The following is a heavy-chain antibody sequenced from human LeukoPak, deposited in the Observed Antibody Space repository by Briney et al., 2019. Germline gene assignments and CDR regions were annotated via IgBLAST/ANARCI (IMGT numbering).Heavy chain of an antibody. CDR2: ISSSSSTI. CDR3: ARGRFCDSGNCYLDY. Sequence: GGSLRLSCAASGFTFSSYSMNWVRQAPGKGLEWVSYISSSSSTIYYADSVKGRFTISRDNAKNSLYLQMNSLRAEDTAVYYCARGRFCDSGNCYLDYWGQGTLVTVSS. D-gene: IGHD4-23*01. J-gene: IGHJ4*02. V-gene: IGHV3-48*01. CDR1: GFTFSSYS.